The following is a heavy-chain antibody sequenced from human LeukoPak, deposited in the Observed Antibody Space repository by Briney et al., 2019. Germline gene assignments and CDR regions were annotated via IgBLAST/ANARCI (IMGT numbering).Heavy chain of an antibody. Sequence: QSGGSLRLSCAASGFTFSSYWMSWVRQAPGKGLEWVANIKQDGSEKYYVDSVKGRFTISRDNAKNSLYLQMNSLRAEDTAVYYCAREESSSWYGGDWFDPWGQGTLVTVSS. V-gene: IGHV3-7*01. CDR3: AREESSSWYGGDWFDP. CDR1: GFTFSSYW. J-gene: IGHJ5*02. D-gene: IGHD6-13*01. CDR2: IKQDGSEK.